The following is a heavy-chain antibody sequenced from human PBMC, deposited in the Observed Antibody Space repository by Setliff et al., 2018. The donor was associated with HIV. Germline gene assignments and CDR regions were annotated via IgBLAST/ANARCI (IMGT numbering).Heavy chain of an antibody. CDR2: IIPIFGTA. Sequence: ASVKVSCKASGGPFTSAFNWVRQVPGQGPEWMGGIIPIFGTASYAQNFGGRVTITADQSTTTSYLQLNSLRFEDTAIYYCASDSPAARFEELEDHYYYFMDVWGKGTTVTV. CDR1: GGPFTSA. V-gene: IGHV1-69*13. J-gene: IGHJ6*03. CDR3: ASDSPAARFEELEDHYYYFMDV. D-gene: IGHD3-10*01.